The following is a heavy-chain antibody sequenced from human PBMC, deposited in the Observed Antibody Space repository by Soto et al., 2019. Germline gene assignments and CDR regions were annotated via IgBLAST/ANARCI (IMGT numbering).Heavy chain of an antibody. Sequence: ASVKVSCKASGYTFTHCYIHCVRQAPGQGLEWMGIINPNGGITTYAQKFRAGFSMTRDTSTSTVYLELSSLRSEDSAVYYCATSVNSAMAFDYWGQGTLVTVSS. CDR1: GYTFTHCY. CDR3: ATSVNSAMAFDY. D-gene: IGHD5-18*01. J-gene: IGHJ4*02. V-gene: IGHV1-46*01. CDR2: INPNGGIT.